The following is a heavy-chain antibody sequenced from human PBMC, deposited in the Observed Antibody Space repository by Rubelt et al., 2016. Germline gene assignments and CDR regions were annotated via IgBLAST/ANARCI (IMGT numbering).Heavy chain of an antibody. J-gene: IGHJ6*02. V-gene: IGHV4-38-2*01. Sequence: EGIGSIYHSGSTYYNPSLKSRVTISVDTSKNQFSLKLSSVTAADTAVYYCNYMAYCGGDCPNPAYYYYYGMDVWGQGTTVTVSS. D-gene: IGHD2-21*02. CDR3: NYMAYCGGDCPNPAYYYYYGMDV. CDR2: IYHSGST.